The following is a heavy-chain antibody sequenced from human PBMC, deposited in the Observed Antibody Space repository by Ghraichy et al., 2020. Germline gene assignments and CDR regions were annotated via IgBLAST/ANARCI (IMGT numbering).Heavy chain of an antibody. CDR2: IHHSGST. V-gene: IGHV4-39*01. J-gene: IGHJ2*01. CDR1: GGSISSSNYY. Sequence: SETLSLTCTVSGGSISSSNYYWAWIRQSPGKGLEWIGSIHHSGSTYYNPSLQSPVTISVDKSKNQFSLKLSSVTAADSALYSCAGSFVVKRDFTLWGRGTLVTVSS. D-gene: IGHD2-21*01. CDR3: AGSFVVKRDFTL.